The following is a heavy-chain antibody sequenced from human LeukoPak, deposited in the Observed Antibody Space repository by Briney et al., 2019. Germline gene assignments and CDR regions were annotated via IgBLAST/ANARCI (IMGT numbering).Heavy chain of an antibody. CDR1: GDSVSSNSAA. J-gene: IGHJ6*03. Sequence: SQTLSLTCAISGDSVSSNSAAWNWIRQSPSRGLEWLGRTYYRSKWYNDYAVSVKSRITINPDTSKNQFSLQLNSVTPEDTAVYYCARDRSIDCSGGSCYYYYYYMDVWGKGSTVTVSS. CDR3: ARDRSIDCSGGSCYYYYYYMDV. V-gene: IGHV6-1*01. CDR2: TYYRSKWYN. D-gene: IGHD2-15*01.